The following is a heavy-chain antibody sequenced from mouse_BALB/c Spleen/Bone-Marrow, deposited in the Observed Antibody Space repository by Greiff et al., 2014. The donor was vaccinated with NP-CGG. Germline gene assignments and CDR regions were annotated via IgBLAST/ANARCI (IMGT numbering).Heavy chain of an antibody. CDR1: GFSLSSYG. J-gene: IGHJ2*01. V-gene: IGHV2-2*02. CDR2: IWSGGST. Sequence: QVQLKESGPGLVQPSQSLSITCTVSGFSLSSYGVHWVRQSPGKGLEWLGVIWSGGSTDYNAAFISRLTISKDNSKSQVFFKMTSLQANDTAIYYCARNHRGHYFDYWGQGTTLTVSS. CDR3: ARNHRGHYFDY. D-gene: IGHD3-1*01.